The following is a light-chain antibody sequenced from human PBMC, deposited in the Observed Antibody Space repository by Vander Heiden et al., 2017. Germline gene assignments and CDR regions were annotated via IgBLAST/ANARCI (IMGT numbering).Light chain of an antibody. V-gene: IGKV1-9*01. CDR1: QGISSY. CDR3: QQLNSYPIT. CDR2: AAS. Sequence: DIQLTQSPSFLSASVGDRVTITCRASQGISSYLAWYQQKPGKAPKLLIYAASTLQSGVPSRFSGSGSGTEFTLTISSLQPEDFATYYCQQLNSYPITFDQRRQLEIK. J-gene: IGKJ5*01.